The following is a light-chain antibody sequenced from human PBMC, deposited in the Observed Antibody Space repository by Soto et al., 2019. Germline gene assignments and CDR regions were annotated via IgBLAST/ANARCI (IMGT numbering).Light chain of an antibody. CDR2: SNN. CDR3: AAWDDSLNGWV. Sequence: QSVLTQPPSASGTPGQRVTISCSGSSSNIGTNTVNWYQQLPGTAPKLLIYSNNKRPSGVPDRFSGSKSATSASLALSGLRSEDEADYYCAAWDDSLNGWVFGGGTQLTVL. J-gene: IGLJ3*02. V-gene: IGLV1-44*01. CDR1: SSNIGTNT.